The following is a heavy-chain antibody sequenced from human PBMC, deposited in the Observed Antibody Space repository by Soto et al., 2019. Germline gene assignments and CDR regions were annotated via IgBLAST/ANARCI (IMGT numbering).Heavy chain of an antibody. V-gene: IGHV3-49*05. CDR3: TRTDSGYPVFDD. CDR2: IRSEPYGGTG. Sequence: EVQLVESGGGLVKPGRSLRLSCTTSGFTFGDYAMSWFRQAPGKGLEWIAFIRSEPYGGTGDYAASVKGRITISRDDSKSIAYLQINSLKTEDTAVYFCTRTDSGYPVFDDWGQGTPVTVS. J-gene: IGHJ4*02. D-gene: IGHD5-12*01. CDR1: GFTFGDYA.